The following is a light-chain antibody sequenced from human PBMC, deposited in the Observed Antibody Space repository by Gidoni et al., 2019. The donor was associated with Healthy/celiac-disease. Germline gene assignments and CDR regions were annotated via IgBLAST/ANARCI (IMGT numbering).Light chain of an antibody. CDR3: QQYYSTPPFT. J-gene: IGKJ3*01. CDR2: WAS. V-gene: IGKV4-1*01. Sequence: DIVMTHSPDSLAVSLGERATINCKSSKSVLYSSNNKNYLAWYQQKPGQPPKLLIYWASTRESGVPDRFSGSGSGTDFTLTISSLQAEDVAVYYCQQYYSTPPFTFGPGTKVDIK. CDR1: KSVLYSSNNKNY.